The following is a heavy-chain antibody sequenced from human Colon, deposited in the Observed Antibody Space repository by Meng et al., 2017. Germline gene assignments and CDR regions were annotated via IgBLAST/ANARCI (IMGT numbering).Heavy chain of an antibody. CDR1: GDSVSSNSAA. V-gene: IGHV6-1*01. CDR2: TYYRSKWYN. Sequence: SETLSLTCAISGDSVSSNSAAWNWIRQSPSRGLEWLGRTYYRSKWYNDYAVSVKSRVTINPDTSKNQFSLQLNSVTPEDTAVYYCTREAAAGTENWFDPWGQGTLVTVSS. CDR3: TREAAAGTENWFDP. J-gene: IGHJ5*02. D-gene: IGHD6-13*01.